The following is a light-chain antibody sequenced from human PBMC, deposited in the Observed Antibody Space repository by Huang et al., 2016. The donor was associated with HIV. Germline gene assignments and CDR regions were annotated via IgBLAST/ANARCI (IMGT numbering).Light chain of an antibody. V-gene: IGKV1-13*02. Sequence: HLTQSPPSLSASVGDSVFISCRASQDIGTSLAWYQQRTGSAPKLLISGASTLQAGVPSRFSGDSAGTFFTLFITDLQPEDFATYYCQQLHAYPITFGQGTRLDIK. CDR3: QQLHAYPIT. CDR1: QDIGTS. J-gene: IGKJ5*01. CDR2: GAS.